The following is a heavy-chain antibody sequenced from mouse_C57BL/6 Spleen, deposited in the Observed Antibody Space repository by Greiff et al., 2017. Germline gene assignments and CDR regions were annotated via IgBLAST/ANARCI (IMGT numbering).Heavy chain of an antibody. CDR3: ARRGLRGPHYYAMDY. Sequence: QVQLQQPGAELVKPGASVKMSCKASGYTFTSYWTTWVKQRPGQGLEWIGDIYPGSGSTNYNEKFKSKATLTVDTSSSTAYMQLSSLTSEDSAVYYCARRGLRGPHYYAMDYWGQGTSVTVSS. CDR1: GYTFTSYW. J-gene: IGHJ4*01. V-gene: IGHV1-55*01. CDR2: IYPGSGST. D-gene: IGHD2-2*01.